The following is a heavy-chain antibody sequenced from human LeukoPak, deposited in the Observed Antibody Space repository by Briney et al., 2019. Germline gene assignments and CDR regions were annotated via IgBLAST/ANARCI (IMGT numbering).Heavy chain of an antibody. J-gene: IGHJ4*02. CDR2: IWYDGSQK. CDR3: ARLYSSGWADY. CDR1: GYTFSSHG. D-gene: IGHD6-19*01. V-gene: IGHV3-33*01. Sequence: QSGRSLRLSCAASGYTFSSHGMYWVRQAPGKGLEWVALIWYDGSQKYYADSVKGRFTISRDNSKNTLSLQMDSLRAEDTAVYFCARLYSSGWADYWGQGTLVTVSS.